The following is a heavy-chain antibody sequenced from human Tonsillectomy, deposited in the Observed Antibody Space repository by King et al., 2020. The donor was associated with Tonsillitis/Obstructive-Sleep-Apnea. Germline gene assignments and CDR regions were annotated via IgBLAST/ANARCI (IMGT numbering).Heavy chain of an antibody. J-gene: IGHJ4*02. CDR3: ARVGCSGTSCYFDS. D-gene: IGHD2-2*01. CDR1: GLSFSDYY. Sequence: HVQLVESGGGLVKPGGSLRLSCAASGLSFSDYYMSWIRQAPGKGLEWVSYISSSSIYTNNADSVKGRCTIPRDNAKNSLCLQMNSLRAEDTAVYYCARVGCSGTSCYFDSWGQGTLVTVSS. CDR2: ISSSSIYT. V-gene: IGHV3-11*05.